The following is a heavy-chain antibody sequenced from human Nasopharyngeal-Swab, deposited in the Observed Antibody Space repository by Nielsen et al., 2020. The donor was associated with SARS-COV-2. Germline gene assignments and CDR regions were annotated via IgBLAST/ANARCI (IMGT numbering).Heavy chain of an antibody. Sequence: WIRQPPGKGLEWVAVISYDGSNKYYADSVKGRFTISRDNSKNTLYLQMNSLRAEDTAVYYCARESGWGSSQYYYYYYGMDVWGQETTVTVSS. CDR3: ARESGWGSSQYYYYYYGMDV. V-gene: IGHV3-30*04. D-gene: IGHD3-16*01. J-gene: IGHJ6*02. CDR2: ISYDGSNK.